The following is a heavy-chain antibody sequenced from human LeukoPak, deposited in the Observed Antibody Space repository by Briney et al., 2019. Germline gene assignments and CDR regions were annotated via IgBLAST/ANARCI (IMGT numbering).Heavy chain of an antibody. Sequence: GSLRLSCAASGFTFNDYVMSWVRQAPGKGLEWIGTISYSGNTYYNPSLKSRVTLSVDTSKNQFSLKLSSVTAADTAVYYCASSVGVLMGSFDIWGQGTMVTVSS. CDR3: ASSVGVLMGSFDI. CDR2: ISYSGNT. D-gene: IGHD2-8*01. V-gene: IGHV4-38-2*01. J-gene: IGHJ3*02. CDR1: GFTFNDYV.